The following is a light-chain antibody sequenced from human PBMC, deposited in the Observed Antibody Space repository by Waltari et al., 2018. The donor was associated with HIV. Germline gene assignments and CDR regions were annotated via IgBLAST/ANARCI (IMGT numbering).Light chain of an antibody. J-gene: IGLJ2*01. CDR1: SSDIGNYNL. CDR3: SSYGGSSNWL. CDR2: EGI. Sequence: QSALTHPASVPGSPGQSITISCTGTSSDIGNYNLVSWDQQHPGKAPKLIIYEGIKRPSGVSNRISGSKSASTASLTISGLQAEDEADYFCSSYGGSSNWLFGGGTKLTVL. V-gene: IGLV2-23*01.